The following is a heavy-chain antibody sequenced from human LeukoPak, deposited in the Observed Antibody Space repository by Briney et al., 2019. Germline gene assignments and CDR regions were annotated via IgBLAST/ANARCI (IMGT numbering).Heavy chain of an antibody. CDR1: GFTVRDRY. V-gene: IGHV3-53*01. Sequence: GGSLRLSCTASGFTVRDRYMSWVRQPPGKGLEWVSDIYSGGRTNYADSVRGRSTISRDDSDNTLYLQMTSLRPEDTALYYCAKEGQQERDHRTYFLYYMDVWGSGTTVTVSS. D-gene: IGHD6-13*01. J-gene: IGHJ6*03. CDR2: IYSGGRT. CDR3: AKEGQQERDHRTYFLYYMDV.